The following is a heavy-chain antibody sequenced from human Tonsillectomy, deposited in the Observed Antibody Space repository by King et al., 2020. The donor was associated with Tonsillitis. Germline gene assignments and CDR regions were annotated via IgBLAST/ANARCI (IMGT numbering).Heavy chain of an antibody. V-gene: IGHV5-10-1*03. CDR2: IDPSDSYT. CDR3: ARHPFCSSTSCYYSDY. D-gene: IGHD2-2*01. Sequence: VQLVESGAEVKKPGESLRISCKVSGYIFTSYWISWVRQIPGKGLEWMGRIDPSDSYTDYSPSFRGHVTISADKSISTAYLQWSSLKASDTAMYYCARHPFCSSTSCYYSDYWGQGTLVTVSS. CDR1: GYIFTSYW. J-gene: IGHJ4*02.